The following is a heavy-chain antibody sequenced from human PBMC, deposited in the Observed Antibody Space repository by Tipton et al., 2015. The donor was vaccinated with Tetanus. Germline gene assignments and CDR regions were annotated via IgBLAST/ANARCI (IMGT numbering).Heavy chain of an antibody. CDR1: GGSFSGYY. Sequence: TLSLTCAVYGGSFSGYYWSWVRQPPGEGLGWVWGINHSGSTNYNPSPKSRVTISVDTSKNQFSLKLSSVTAADTAVYYCARGRGYHYDYVWGSYRTKTGNWFDPWGQGTLVTVSS. CDR2: INHSGST. V-gene: IGHV4-34*01. CDR3: ARGRGYHYDYVWGSYRTKTGNWFDP. D-gene: IGHD3-16*02. J-gene: IGHJ5*02.